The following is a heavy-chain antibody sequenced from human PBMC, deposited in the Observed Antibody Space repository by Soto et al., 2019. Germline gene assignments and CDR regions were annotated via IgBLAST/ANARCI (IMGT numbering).Heavy chain of an antibody. V-gene: IGHV1-18*04. CDR3: ARAGGGSSRMFDY. D-gene: IGHD2-15*01. CDR2: ISGNNGNT. CDR1: GYTFTMYG. Sequence: QGQLVQSGPEVKEPGASVKVSCNASGYTFTMYGISWVRQAPGHGLEWMGWISGNNGNTNYAQKFQGRVAMTTDTPTTTGYMELRSLRSDDTAVYYCARAGGGSSRMFDYWGQGTLVTVSS. J-gene: IGHJ4*02.